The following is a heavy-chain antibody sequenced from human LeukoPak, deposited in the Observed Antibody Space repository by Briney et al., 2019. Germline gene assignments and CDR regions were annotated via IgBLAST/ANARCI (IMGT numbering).Heavy chain of an antibody. V-gene: IGHV3-30*18. CDR2: VSYDGSNK. J-gene: IGHJ4*02. Sequence: GGSLRLSCAASGFTFSSYGMHLVRQAPGKGLEWVAVVSYDGSNKYYTDSMKGRFTISRDNSKNTLYLQMNSLRTEDTAIYYCAQEDYDGSGSYLGGWGQGTLVTVSS. CDR3: AQEDYDGSGSYLGG. CDR1: GFTFSSYG. D-gene: IGHD3-10*01.